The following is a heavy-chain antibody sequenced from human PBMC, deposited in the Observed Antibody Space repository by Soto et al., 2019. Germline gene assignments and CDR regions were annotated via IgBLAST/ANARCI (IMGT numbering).Heavy chain of an antibody. V-gene: IGHV3-23*01. J-gene: IGHJ6*02. D-gene: IGHD4-17*01. CDR1: GFTFSSYA. CDR2: ISGSGGST. Sequence: EVQLLESGGGLVQPGGSLRLSCAASGFTFSSYAMSWVRQAPGKGLEWVSAISGSGGSTYYADSVKGRFTISRDNSKNTLYLQMNSLRAGDTAVYYCAKEYHDYGDYGPPENYYGMDVWGQGTTVTVSS. CDR3: AKEYHDYGDYGPPENYYGMDV.